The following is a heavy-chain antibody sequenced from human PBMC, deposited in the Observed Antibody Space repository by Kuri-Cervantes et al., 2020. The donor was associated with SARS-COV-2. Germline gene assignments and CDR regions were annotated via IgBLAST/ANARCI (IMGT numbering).Heavy chain of an antibody. CDR1: GYSFTSYW. CDR2: IYPGDSDS. Sequence: KVSCKGSGYSFTSYWIGWVRQMPGKGLEWMGIIYPGDSDSRYSQSFQGQVTISADKSISTAYLQWSSLKASDTAMYYCARCQLTGTYYFDYWGQGTLVTVSS. CDR3: ARCQLTGTYYFDY. V-gene: IGHV5-51*01. D-gene: IGHD1-20*01. J-gene: IGHJ4*02.